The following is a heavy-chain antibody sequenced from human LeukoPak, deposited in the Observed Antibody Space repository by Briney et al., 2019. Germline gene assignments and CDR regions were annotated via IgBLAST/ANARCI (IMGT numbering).Heavy chain of an antibody. Sequence: SETLSLTCAVYGGSFSGYYWSWIRRPPGKGLEWIGEINHSGSTNYNPSLKSRVTISVDTSKNQFSLKLSSVTAADTAVYYCARQSSSSSNWFDPWGQGTLVTVSS. D-gene: IGHD6-6*01. V-gene: IGHV4-34*01. CDR2: INHSGST. J-gene: IGHJ5*02. CDR1: GGSFSGYY. CDR3: ARQSSSSSNWFDP.